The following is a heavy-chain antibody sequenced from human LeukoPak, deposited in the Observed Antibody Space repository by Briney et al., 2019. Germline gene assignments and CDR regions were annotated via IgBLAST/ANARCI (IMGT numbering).Heavy chain of an antibody. D-gene: IGHD3-16*01. J-gene: IGHJ5*02. CDR1: GGSINNYY. CDR3: AGRTLCCGERFDP. V-gene: IGHV4-59*08. CDR2: IYSSGST. Sequence: PSETLSLTCTVSGGSINNYYWSWIRQPPGKGLEWIGYIYSSGSTNYNPSLKSRVIMSVDTSKNQFSLKLSSVTAADTAVYYCAGRTLCCGERFDPWGQGTLVTVSS.